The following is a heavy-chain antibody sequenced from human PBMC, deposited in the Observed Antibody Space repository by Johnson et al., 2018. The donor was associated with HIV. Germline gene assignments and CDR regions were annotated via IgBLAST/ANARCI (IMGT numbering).Heavy chain of an antibody. V-gene: IGHV3-13*01. Sequence: VQLVESGGGLVQPGGSLRLPCAASGFIFSRYDMHWVRHVAGKGLEWVSAIGTTDDTYYPASVKGRFTISREDAKDSLYLQMNSLRSEDTAVYYCAKQLAGHDAFDIWGQGTMVTVSS. CDR3: AKQLAGHDAFDI. CDR2: IGTTDDT. D-gene: IGHD6-6*01. CDR1: GFIFSRYD. J-gene: IGHJ3*02.